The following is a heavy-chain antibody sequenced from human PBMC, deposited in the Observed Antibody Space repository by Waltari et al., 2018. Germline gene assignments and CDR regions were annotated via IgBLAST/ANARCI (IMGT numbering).Heavy chain of an antibody. D-gene: IGHD2-15*01. CDR1: GFSDYT. V-gene: IGHV3-23*04. CDR2: SSNSRDMT. J-gene: IGHJ4*02. CDR3: ASAPRPMVSAPFDY. Sequence: EVQLVESGGGLVQPGGSLRLSCSGFGFSDYTMSWVRQAPGRGLEGVSGSSNSRDMTSYADSVKGRFTSSRDTSKNTLFLQMNGLRAEDTAIYYCASAPRPMVSAPFDYWGQGVLVTVSS.